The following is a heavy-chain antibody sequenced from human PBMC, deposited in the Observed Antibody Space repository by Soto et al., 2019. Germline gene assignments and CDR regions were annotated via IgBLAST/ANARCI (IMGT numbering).Heavy chain of an antibody. J-gene: IGHJ4*02. CDR2: ISAYNGNT. V-gene: IGHV1-18*01. CDR1: GYTFTSYG. CDR3: AREGPPAEY. Sequence: QVQLVQSGAEVKKPGASVKVSCKASGYTFTSYGISWVRQAPGQGLEWMGWISAYNGNTNYAQKLQGRVTMTTDTSTSTADRELRYLGSCDPAFYYCAREGPPAEYWVQGTLVTVSS.